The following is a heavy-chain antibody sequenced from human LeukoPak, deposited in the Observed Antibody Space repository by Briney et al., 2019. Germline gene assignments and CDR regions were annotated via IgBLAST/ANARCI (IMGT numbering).Heavy chain of an antibody. J-gene: IGHJ4*02. D-gene: IGHD3-22*01. V-gene: IGHV1-24*01. CDR1: GYTLTELS. CDR3: ATDLGGREYYDSSGYGGFDY. Sequence: ASVKVSCKVSGYTLTELSMHWVRQAPGKGLEWMGGFDPEDGETIYAQKFQGRVTMTEDTSTDTAYMELSSLRSEDTAAYYCATDLGGREYYDSSGYGGFDYWGQGTLVTVSS. CDR2: FDPEDGET.